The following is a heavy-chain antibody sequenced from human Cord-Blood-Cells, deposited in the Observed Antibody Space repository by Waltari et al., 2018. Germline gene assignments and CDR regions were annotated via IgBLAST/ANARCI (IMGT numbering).Heavy chain of an antibody. V-gene: IGHV3-30-3*01. D-gene: IGHD3-10*01. CDR3: ARSAGTIDFDY. CDR2: ISYDGSNK. Sequence: QVQLVESGGGVVQPGRSLRLSCAASGFPSSRYAMPRARQAPGKGLEWVAVISYDGSNKYYADSVKGRFTISRDNSKNTLYLQMNSLRAEDTAVYYCARSAGTIDFDYWGQGTLVTVSS. J-gene: IGHJ4*02. CDR1: GFPSSRYA.